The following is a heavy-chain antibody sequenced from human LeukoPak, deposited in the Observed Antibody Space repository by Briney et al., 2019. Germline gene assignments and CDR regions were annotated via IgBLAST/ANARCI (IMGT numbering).Heavy chain of an antibody. CDR1: GYTFTSYG. CDR3: ALRPTGYSSSWYFDY. J-gene: IGHJ4*02. CDR2: ISAYNGNT. Sequence: ASVKVSCKASGYTFTSYGISWVRQAPGQGLEWMGWISAYNGNTNYAQKLQGRVTMTTDTSTSTAYMELSSLRSDDTAVYYCALRPTGYSSSWYFDYWGQGTLVTVSS. D-gene: IGHD6-13*01. V-gene: IGHV1-18*01.